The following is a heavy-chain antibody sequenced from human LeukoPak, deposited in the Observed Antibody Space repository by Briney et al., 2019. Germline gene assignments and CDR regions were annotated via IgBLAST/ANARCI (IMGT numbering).Heavy chain of an antibody. CDR3: VKDSPVESNGWPGPIDN. V-gene: IGHV3-9*01. J-gene: IGHJ4*02. CDR1: GFTFDDYA. D-gene: IGHD6-19*01. CDR2: ISWNSGSI. Sequence: QPGGSLRLSCAASGFTFDDYAMHWVRQAPGKGLEWVSGISWNSGSIAYADSVKGRLTISRDNAKKSLYLQMNSLRGEDTAIYYCVKDSPVESNGWPGPIDNWGQGTLVTVSS.